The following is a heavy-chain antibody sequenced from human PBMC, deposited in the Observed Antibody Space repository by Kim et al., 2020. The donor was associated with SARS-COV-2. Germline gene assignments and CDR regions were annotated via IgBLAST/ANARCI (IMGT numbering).Heavy chain of an antibody. J-gene: IGHJ4*02. CDR1: GFTFSSYA. CDR3: AKAPGDYGASHFDY. Sequence: GGPLRLSCAASGFTFSSYAMSWVRQAPGKGLEWGAVIYSGGSSTYYADSVKGRFTIARDNSKNTLYLQMNSLRAEDTAVYYCAKAPGDYGASHFDYRGQG. V-gene: IGHV3-23*03. D-gene: IGHD4-17*01. CDR2: IYSGGSST.